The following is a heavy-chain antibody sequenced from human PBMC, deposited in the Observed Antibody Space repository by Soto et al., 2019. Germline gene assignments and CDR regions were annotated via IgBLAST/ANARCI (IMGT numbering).Heavy chain of an antibody. J-gene: IGHJ3*02. CDR2: IYPGDSDT. Sequence: GESLKSSCKGSGYSFTSCWIAWVRQMPGKGLEWMGIIYPGDSDTRYSPSFQGQVTISADKSISTAYLQWSSLKASDTAMYYCARGGTSSAWRDAFDIWGQGTMVTVSS. V-gene: IGHV5-51*01. CDR3: ARGGTSSAWRDAFDI. D-gene: IGHD6-19*01. CDR1: GYSFTSCW.